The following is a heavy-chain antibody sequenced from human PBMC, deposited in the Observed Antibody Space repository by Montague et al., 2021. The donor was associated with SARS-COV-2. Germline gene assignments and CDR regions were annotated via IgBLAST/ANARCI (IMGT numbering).Heavy chain of an antibody. J-gene: IGHJ4*02. CDR3: ARMYVPAHVTSAASYSDY. CDR2: ISYSGRT. D-gene: IGHD2-21*01. Sequence: TLSLTCIVSGGSISSDDSYWTWIRQHPGKGLEWIGYISYSGRTSYKGSLKSRLTISADTSDNQFSLKLTSMTAADTAVYYCARMYVPAHVTSAASYSDYWGRGTLVTVSS. V-gene: IGHV4-31*03. CDR1: GGSISSDDSY.